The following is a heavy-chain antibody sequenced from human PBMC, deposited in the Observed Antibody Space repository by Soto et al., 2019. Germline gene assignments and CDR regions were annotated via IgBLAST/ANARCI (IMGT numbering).Heavy chain of an antibody. J-gene: IGHJ4*02. Sequence: SETLCLTCVVSGGSSSNYDRSWIRQPPGKGLEWIGYIYYSGSTNYNPSLTSRVTISVDTSKNQFSLKLSSVTAADTAVYYCARHRYSYGVYYFDYWGQGTLVTVSS. V-gene: IGHV4-59*08. CDR2: IYYSGST. CDR3: ARHRYSYGVYYFDY. D-gene: IGHD5-18*01. CDR1: GGSSSNYD.